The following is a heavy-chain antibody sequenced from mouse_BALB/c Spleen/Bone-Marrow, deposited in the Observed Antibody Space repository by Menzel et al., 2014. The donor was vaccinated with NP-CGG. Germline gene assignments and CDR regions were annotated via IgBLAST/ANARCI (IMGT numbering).Heavy chain of an antibody. CDR3: ARWEYYAMDY. CDR2: IDPANGNT. CDR1: GFNIKDTY. J-gene: IGHJ4*01. D-gene: IGHD4-1*01. Sequence: EVKLMESGAELVKPGASVKLSCTASGFNIKDTYMHWVKQRPEQGLEWIGRIDPANGNTKYDPRFQGKATITGDTSSNTAYLQLSSLTSEDTAVYYCARWEYYAMDYWGQGTSVTVSS. V-gene: IGHV14-3*02.